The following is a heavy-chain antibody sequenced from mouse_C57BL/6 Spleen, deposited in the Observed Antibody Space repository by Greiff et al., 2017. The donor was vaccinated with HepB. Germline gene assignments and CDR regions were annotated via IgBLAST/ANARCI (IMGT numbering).Heavy chain of an antibody. J-gene: IGHJ4*01. CDR3: ARVLVLPRTAMDY. V-gene: IGHV1-64*01. CDR2: IHPNSGST. D-gene: IGHD2-10*02. CDR1: GYTFTSYW. Sequence: QVQLQQPGAELVKPGASVKLSCKASGYTFTSYWMHWVKQRPGQGLEWIGMIHPNSGSTNYNEKFKSKATLTVDKSSSTAYMQLSSLTSADSAVYYGARVLVLPRTAMDYWGQGTSVTVSS.